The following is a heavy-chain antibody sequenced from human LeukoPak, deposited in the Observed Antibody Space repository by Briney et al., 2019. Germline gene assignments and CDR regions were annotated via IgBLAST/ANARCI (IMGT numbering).Heavy chain of an antibody. CDR2: INHSGST. V-gene: IGHV4-34*01. CDR1: GGSFSGYY. J-gene: IGHJ4*02. CDR3: AGGRMVRDSPGYYFDY. Sequence: SETLSLTCAVYGGSFSGYYWSWIRQPPGKGLEWIGEINHSGSTNYNPSLKSRVTISVDTSKNQFSLKLSSVTAADTAVYYCAGGRMVRDSPGYYFDYWGQGTLVTVSS. D-gene: IGHD3-10*01.